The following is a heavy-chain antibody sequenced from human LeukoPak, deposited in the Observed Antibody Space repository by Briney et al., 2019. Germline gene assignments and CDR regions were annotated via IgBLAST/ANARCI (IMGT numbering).Heavy chain of an antibody. CDR3: ARHKGYGDWDWFDP. CDR1: GGSISSRSYY. V-gene: IGHV4-39*01. Sequence: SETLSLTCTVSGGSISSRSYYWGWIRQPPGKGLEWIGSIYYSGSTYYNPSLKSRVTISVDTSKNQFSLKLSSVTAADTAVYYCARHKGYGDWDWFDPWGQGTLVTVSS. D-gene: IGHD4-17*01. J-gene: IGHJ5*02. CDR2: IYYSGST.